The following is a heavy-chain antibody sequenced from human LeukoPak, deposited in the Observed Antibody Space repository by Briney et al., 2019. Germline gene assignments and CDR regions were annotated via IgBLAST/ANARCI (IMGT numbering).Heavy chain of an antibody. V-gene: IGHV3-7*01. CDR3: ARESKGRSKIDY. J-gene: IGHJ4*02. CDR1: GFTFDSYA. D-gene: IGHD4-17*01. Sequence: PGGSLRLSCTASGFTFDSYAMSWVRQAPGKGLEWVANINKDGSERYNVDSVKGRFTISRDNANKSLYLQMNSLRAEDTSVYYCARESKGRSKIDYWGQGTLVTVSS. CDR2: INKDGSER.